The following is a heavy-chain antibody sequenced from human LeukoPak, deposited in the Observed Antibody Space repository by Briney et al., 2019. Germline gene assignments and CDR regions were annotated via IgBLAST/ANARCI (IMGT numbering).Heavy chain of an antibody. J-gene: IGHJ4*02. D-gene: IGHD3-22*01. CDR1: GYTFTSYG. Sequence: ASVKVSCKASGYTFTSYGISWVRQAPGQGLEWMGWISAYNGNTNYAQKLQGRVTMTTDTSTSTAYMELRSLRSDDTAVYYCARVGRNYYDSSGYYYWGQGTLVTVSS. CDR3: ARVGRNYYDSSGYYY. V-gene: IGHV1-18*01. CDR2: ISAYNGNT.